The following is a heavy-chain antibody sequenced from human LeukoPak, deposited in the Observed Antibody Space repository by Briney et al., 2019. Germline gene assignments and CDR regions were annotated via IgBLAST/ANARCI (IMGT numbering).Heavy chain of an antibody. J-gene: IGHJ4*02. D-gene: IGHD3-16*01. CDR2: IRSYSSYI. Sequence: GGSLRLSCAASGFTFDTYNFNWVRQAPGKGLEWAASIRSYSSYIHYADSVKGRFTISRDNAKNSLYLQMNSLRAEDTAVYFCAKTLWGLTLLSSDHWGQGTLVTVSS. CDR3: AKTLWGLTLLSSDH. CDR1: GFTFDTYN. V-gene: IGHV3-21*01.